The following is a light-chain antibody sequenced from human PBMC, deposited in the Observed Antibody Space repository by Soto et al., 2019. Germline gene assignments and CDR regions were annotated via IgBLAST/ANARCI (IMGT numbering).Light chain of an antibody. Sequence: QLVLTQSPSASASLGASVKPTCTLSSGHSNYAIAWHQQQPERGPRYLMILNSDGSHSKGDGIPDRFSGSNSGADYYLTISSLQSEDEGDYYCQTWGTGIVIFGGGTKVTVL. CDR1: SGHSNYA. CDR3: QTWGTGIVI. CDR2: LNSDGSH. V-gene: IGLV4-69*01. J-gene: IGLJ2*01.